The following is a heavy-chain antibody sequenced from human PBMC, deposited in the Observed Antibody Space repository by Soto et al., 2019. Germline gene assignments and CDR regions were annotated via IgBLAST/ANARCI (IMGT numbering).Heavy chain of an antibody. D-gene: IGHD2-15*01. Sequence: SETLSLTCTVSGGSISSSSYYWGWIRQPPGKGLEWIGSIYYSGSTYYNPSLKSRVTISVDTSKNQFSLKLSSVTAADTAVYYCARLTLVVKYFDYWGQGTLVTVSS. CDR3: ARLTLVVKYFDY. V-gene: IGHV4-39*01. CDR2: IYYSGST. CDR1: GGSISSSSYY. J-gene: IGHJ4*02.